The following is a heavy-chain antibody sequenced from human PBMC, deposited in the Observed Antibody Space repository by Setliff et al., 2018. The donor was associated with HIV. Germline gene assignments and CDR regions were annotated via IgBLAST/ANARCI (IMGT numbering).Heavy chain of an antibody. Sequence: PGGSLRLSCGASGFTFSNYNMNWVRQAPGKGLEWVSYITSSGRSISYADSVKGRFTISRVNAKNSLYLQMNSLRAEGTAVYYCARSSLVVPSAKTHYFFDLWGRGTLVTVSS. J-gene: IGHJ2*01. V-gene: IGHV3-48*04. CDR1: GFTFSNYN. D-gene: IGHD2-2*01. CDR2: ITSSGRSI. CDR3: ARSSLVVPSAKTHYFFDL.